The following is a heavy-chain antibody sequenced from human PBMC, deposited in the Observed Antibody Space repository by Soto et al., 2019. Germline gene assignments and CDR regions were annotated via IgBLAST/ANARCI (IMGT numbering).Heavy chain of an antibody. V-gene: IGHV4-30-2*01. CDR1: GASITFGGYS. Sequence: SETLSLTCTVSGASITFGGYSWGWIRQTPGKGLEWIGYINHLETTFYNPSFESRLTLSIDRAKNQFSLKLHSMSAADRAVYFCARGGGSDSFDYWGQGIPVTVSS. CDR3: ARGGGSDSFDY. J-gene: IGHJ4*02. CDR2: INHLETT. D-gene: IGHD1-26*01.